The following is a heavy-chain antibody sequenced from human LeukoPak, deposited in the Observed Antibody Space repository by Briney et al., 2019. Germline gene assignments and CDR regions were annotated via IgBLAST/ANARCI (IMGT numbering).Heavy chain of an antibody. CDR3: ARDKVVGASRFDY. CDR2: IKQDGSDI. J-gene: IGHJ4*02. Sequence: GGSLRLSCAASGFVFSDYWMSWVRQTPEKGWEGLANIKQDGSDIFYADSVRGRFTISRDNAKNSVYLQMNSLRVEDSAVYYCARDKVVGASRFDYWGQGTLVTVSS. D-gene: IGHD1-26*01. V-gene: IGHV3-7*01. CDR1: GFVFSDYW.